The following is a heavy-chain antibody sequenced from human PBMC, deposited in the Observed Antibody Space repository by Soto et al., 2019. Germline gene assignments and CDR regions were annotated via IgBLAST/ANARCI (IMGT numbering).Heavy chain of an antibody. Sequence: VASVKVSCKASGGTFSSYAISWVRQAPGQGLEWMGGIIPIFGTANYAQKFQGRVTITADESTSTAYMELSSLRSEDTAVYYCADSSGYVGPPSPEFDIWGQRTTVTVSS. J-gene: IGHJ3*02. CDR3: ADSSGYVGPPSPEFDI. V-gene: IGHV1-69*13. D-gene: IGHD3-22*01. CDR1: GGTFSSYA. CDR2: IIPIFGTA.